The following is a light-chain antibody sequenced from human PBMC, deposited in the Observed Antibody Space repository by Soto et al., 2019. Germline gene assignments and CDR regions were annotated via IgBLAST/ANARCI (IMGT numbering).Light chain of an antibody. J-gene: IGKJ1*01. CDR1: QRLSSN. Sequence: EIVLTQSPVTLSVSPGERVTFSCMASQRLSSNLAWYQQRPGQAPRLLIYGASIRATDIPARFIGSGSGTEFTLTISSLQSEDFAVYYCQQYINWPRTFGQGTKVDIK. CDR3: QQYINWPRT. CDR2: GAS. V-gene: IGKV3-15*01.